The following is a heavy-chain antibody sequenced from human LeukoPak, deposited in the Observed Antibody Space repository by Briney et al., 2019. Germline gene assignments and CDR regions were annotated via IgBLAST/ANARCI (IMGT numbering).Heavy chain of an antibody. D-gene: IGHD1-26*01. CDR3: ARLYSGSYLDY. CDR2: IKQDGSEK. Sequence: EGSLRLSCAASGFTFGSYWMSWVRQAPGKGLEWVANIKQDGSEKYYVDSVKGRFTISRDNAKNSLYLQMNSLRAEDTAVYYCARLYSGSYLDYWGQGTLVTVSS. J-gene: IGHJ4*02. CDR1: GFTFGSYW. V-gene: IGHV3-7*01.